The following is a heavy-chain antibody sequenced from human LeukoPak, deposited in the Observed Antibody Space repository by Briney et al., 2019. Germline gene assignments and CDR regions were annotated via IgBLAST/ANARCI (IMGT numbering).Heavy chain of an antibody. CDR1: GYTFTSYA. CDR3: ARAGRITMVRGVPWYFDY. Sequence: ASVKVSCKASGYTFTSYAMHWVRQAPGQRLEWMGWINAGNGNTKYSQEFQGRVTITRDSSASTAYMELSSLRSEDMAVYYCARAGRITMVRGVPWYFDYWGQGTLVTVSS. D-gene: IGHD3-10*01. CDR2: INAGNGNT. J-gene: IGHJ4*02. V-gene: IGHV1-3*03.